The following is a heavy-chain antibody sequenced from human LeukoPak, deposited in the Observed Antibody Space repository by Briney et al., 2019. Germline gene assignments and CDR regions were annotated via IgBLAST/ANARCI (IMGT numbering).Heavy chain of an antibody. D-gene: IGHD5-18*01. CDR3: AKERGGYFYGQFDY. CDR2: ISGSGGST. V-gene: IGHV3-23*01. Sequence: PGGSLRLSCAASGFTFSSYAMSWVRQAPGKGLEWVSGISGSGGSTYYADPVRGRFTISRDNSKDTLYLQMNSLRAEDTAVYYCAKERGGYFYGQFDYWGQGTLVTVSS. J-gene: IGHJ4*02. CDR1: GFTFSSYA.